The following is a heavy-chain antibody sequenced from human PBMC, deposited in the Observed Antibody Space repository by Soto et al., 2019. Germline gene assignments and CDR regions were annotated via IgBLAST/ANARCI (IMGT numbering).Heavy chain of an antibody. Sequence: QVQLQESGPGLVKPSETLSLTCTVSGGSISRYYWSWIRQPPGKGLEWIGYIYHSGSANYNPSLKSRVTISVDTSKNRFSLRLSAVTAADTAVYYCASYDSVKLDFWGQGTLVTVSS. CDR1: GGSISRYY. CDR2: IYHSGSA. CDR3: ASYDSVKLDF. V-gene: IGHV4-59*01. D-gene: IGHD3-3*01. J-gene: IGHJ4*02.